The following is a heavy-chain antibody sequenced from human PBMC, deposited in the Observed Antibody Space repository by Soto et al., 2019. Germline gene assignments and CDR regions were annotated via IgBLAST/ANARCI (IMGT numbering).Heavy chain of an antibody. CDR2: IYYSGST. Sequence: SETLSLTCTVSGGSISSGDYYWSWIRQPPGKGLEWIGYIYYSGSTYYNPSLKSRVTISVDTSKNQFSLKLSSVTAADTAVYYCARDGPHYDFWSGPLGGMDVWGQGTTVTVSS. D-gene: IGHD3-3*01. CDR1: GGSISSGDYY. CDR3: ARDGPHYDFWSGPLGGMDV. V-gene: IGHV4-30-4*01. J-gene: IGHJ6*02.